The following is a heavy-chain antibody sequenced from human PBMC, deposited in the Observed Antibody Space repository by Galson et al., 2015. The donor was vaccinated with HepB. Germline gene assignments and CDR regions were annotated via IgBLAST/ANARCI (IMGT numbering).Heavy chain of an antibody. CDR2: ISGSGGST. V-gene: IGHV3-23*01. CDR1: GFTFSSCA. J-gene: IGHJ4*02. CDR3: AKDQGGGFGDYRPFY. Sequence: SLRLSCAASGFTFSSCAMSWVRQAPGKGLEWVSAISGSGGSTFYADSVKGRFTISRDNSKNTLYLQMNSLRAEDTAVYYCAKDQGGGFGDYRPFYWGQGTLVTVSS. D-gene: IGHD3-10*01.